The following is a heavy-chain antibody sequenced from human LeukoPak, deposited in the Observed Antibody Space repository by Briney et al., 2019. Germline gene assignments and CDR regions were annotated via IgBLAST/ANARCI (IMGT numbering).Heavy chain of an antibody. CDR3: ARDGSGWYVFDY. CDR2: ISSSGSTI. V-gene: IGHV3-48*03. CDR1: GFTFSSYE. Sequence: GSLRLSCAASGFTFSSYEMNWVRQAPGKGLEWVSYISSSGSTIYYADSVKGQFTISRDNAKNSLYLQMNSLRAEDTAVYYCARDGSGWYVFDYWGQGTLVTVSS. J-gene: IGHJ4*02. D-gene: IGHD6-19*01.